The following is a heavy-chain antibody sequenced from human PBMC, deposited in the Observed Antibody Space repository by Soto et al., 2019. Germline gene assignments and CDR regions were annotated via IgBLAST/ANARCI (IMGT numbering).Heavy chain of an antibody. CDR2: INHSGST. D-gene: IGHD3-22*01. CDR1: GGSFSGYY. V-gene: IGHV4-34*01. J-gene: IGHJ6*02. Sequence: PSETLSLTCAVYGGSFSGYYWSWIRQPPGKGLEWIGEINHSGSTNYNPSLKSRVTISVDTSKNQFSLKLSSVTAADTAVYYCARGTSNYYDSSPPPYYYGMHVWGQGTTVTVSS. CDR3: ARGTSNYYDSSPPPYYYGMHV.